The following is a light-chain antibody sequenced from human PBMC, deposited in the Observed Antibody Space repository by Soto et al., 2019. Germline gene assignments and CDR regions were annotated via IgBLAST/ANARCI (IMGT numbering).Light chain of an antibody. J-gene: IGLJ2*01. CDR2: TNN. CDR1: SSNIGSSN. CDR3: AAWDDSSRGVV. V-gene: IGLV1-47*01. Sequence: QSVLTQPPSASGTPGQRVTISCSGSSSNIGSSNVYWYQKLPGTAPKLLIYTNNQRPSGVPDRFSGSKSGTSASLAISGLRSEDEADYYCAAWDDSSRGVVFGGGTKLTVL.